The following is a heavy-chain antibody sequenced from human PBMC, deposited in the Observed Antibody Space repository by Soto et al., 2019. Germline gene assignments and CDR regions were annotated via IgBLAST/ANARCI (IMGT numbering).Heavy chain of an antibody. Sequence: QVQLQESGPGLVKPSEPLSLTCTVSGGSISTYYWNWIRQSAGKGLEWIGRVYISGRTNYHPSLKSRVAMSVDTSNNQFSLKVTSVTAADTAVYYCARGGRDGCDIWGQGTMVTVSS. CDR1: GGSISTYY. D-gene: IGHD2-21*01. J-gene: IGHJ3*02. CDR3: ARGGRDGCDI. V-gene: IGHV4-4*07. CDR2: VYISGRT.